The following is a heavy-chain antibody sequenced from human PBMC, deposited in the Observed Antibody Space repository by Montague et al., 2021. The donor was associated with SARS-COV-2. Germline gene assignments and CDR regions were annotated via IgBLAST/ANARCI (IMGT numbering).Heavy chain of an antibody. V-gene: IGHV3-53*04. CDR3: ARVAGHGGMDV. J-gene: IGHJ6*02. Sequence: SLRLSCAVSGFTASDNYMNWVRQAPGKGLEWVSVIYSGGGTYHADSVKGRFTISRHDSKNTLYLQMNSLRAEDTAVYYCARVAGHGGMDVWGQGTTVTVSS. CDR2: IYSGGGT. CDR1: GFTASDNY.